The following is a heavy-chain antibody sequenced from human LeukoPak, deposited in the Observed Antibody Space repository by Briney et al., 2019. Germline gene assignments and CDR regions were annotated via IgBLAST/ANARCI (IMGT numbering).Heavy chain of an antibody. V-gene: IGHV1-69*05. CDR2: IIPVFGTA. D-gene: IGHD6-6*01. J-gene: IGHJ5*02. CDR1: GYTFTSYD. Sequence: SVKVSCKASGYTFTSYDINWVRQATGQGLEWMGGIIPVFGTANYAQKFQGRVTITTDESTSTAYMELSSLRSEDTAVYYCARDQGKSIAALSWFDPWGQGTLVTVSS. CDR3: ARDQGKSIAALSWFDP.